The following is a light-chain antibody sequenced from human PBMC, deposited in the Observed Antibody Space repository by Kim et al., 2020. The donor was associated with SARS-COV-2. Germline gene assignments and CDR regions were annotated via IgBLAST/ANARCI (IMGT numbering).Light chain of an antibody. V-gene: IGKV1-39*01. CDR2: GAS. J-gene: IGKJ2*01. Sequence: DIQMTQPPSSLSSSVGDRVTITCRASQAITGYVNWYQQKPAKAPKLLIYGASTLQTGVPSRFNGSGSGTDFALTISSLQPEDFATYYCQETFTTPPYIFGQGTKLEI. CDR1: QAITGY. CDR3: QETFTTPPYI.